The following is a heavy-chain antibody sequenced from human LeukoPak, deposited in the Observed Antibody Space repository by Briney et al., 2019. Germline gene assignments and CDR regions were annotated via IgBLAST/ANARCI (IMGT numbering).Heavy chain of an antibody. CDR1: GYTFTDYY. CDR3: ARDHFDSGGYYYLLGYFEH. CDR2: IKPSGGGT. D-gene: IGHD3-22*01. V-gene: IGHV1-46*01. Sequence: ASVKVSCKASGYTFTDYYVRWVRQAPGQGLEWMGIIKPSGGGTSYALKFQGRVTMTRDTSTSTAYMELSSLRSEDTAVYYCARDHFDSGGYYYLLGYFEHCGQGTLVTVSS. J-gene: IGHJ1*01.